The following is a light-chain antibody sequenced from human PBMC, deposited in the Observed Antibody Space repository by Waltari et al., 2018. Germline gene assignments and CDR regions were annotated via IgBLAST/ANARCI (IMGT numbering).Light chain of an antibody. J-gene: IGLJ2*01. CDR1: SSTIGAGYD. Sequence: QSVLTQPPSVSGAPGQRVTISCTGSSSTIGAGYDVHWYQQLPATAPKLRYYGNSKRPSGVPARVSGSKSGTSASLAITGLQAEDEADYYCQSYDSSLSGVVFGGGTKLTVL. CDR2: GNS. V-gene: IGLV1-40*01. CDR3: QSYDSSLSGVV.